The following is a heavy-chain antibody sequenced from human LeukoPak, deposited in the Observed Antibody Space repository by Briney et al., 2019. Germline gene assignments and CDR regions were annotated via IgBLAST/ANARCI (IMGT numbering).Heavy chain of an antibody. D-gene: IGHD4-11*01. V-gene: IGHV4-4*07. CDR1: GGSISGYY. J-gene: IGHJ5*02. Sequence: SETLSLTCSVSGGSISGYYWSWIRQPAGKGLEWIGRIYNSGSIKYNPSPKSRVTMSVDTSKNQFSLNLHSVTAADTAIYYCARDHYSNYGNWFDPWGQGTLVTVSS. CDR2: IYNSGSI. CDR3: ARDHYSNYGNWFDP.